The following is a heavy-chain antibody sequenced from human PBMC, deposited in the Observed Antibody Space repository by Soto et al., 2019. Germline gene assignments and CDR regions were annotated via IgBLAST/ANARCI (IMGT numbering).Heavy chain of an antibody. Sequence: GGSLRLSCAASGFTFSSYSMNWVRQAPGKGLEWVSSISSSSSYIYYADSVKGRFTISRDNAKNSLYLQMNSLRAEDTAVYYCARLFSDYSGAIAGNLFDYWGQGTLVTVSS. J-gene: IGHJ4*02. D-gene: IGHD6-13*01. CDR1: GFTFSSYS. CDR3: ARLFSDYSGAIAGNLFDY. V-gene: IGHV3-21*01. CDR2: ISSSSSYI.